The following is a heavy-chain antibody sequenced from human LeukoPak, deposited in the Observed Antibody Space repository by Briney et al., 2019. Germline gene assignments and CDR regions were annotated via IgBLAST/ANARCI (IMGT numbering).Heavy chain of an antibody. CDR1: GFTVSSNY. CDR3: ARDNGEMVKIYYYYGMDV. J-gene: IGHJ6*02. D-gene: IGHD5-24*01. CDR2: IYSGGST. Sequence: GGSLRLSCAASGFTVSSNYMSWVRQAPGKGLEWVSVIYSGGSTYYADSVKGRFTISRDNSKNTLYLQMNSLRAEDTAVYYCARDNGEMVKIYYYYGMDVWGQGTTVTVSS. V-gene: IGHV3-66*01.